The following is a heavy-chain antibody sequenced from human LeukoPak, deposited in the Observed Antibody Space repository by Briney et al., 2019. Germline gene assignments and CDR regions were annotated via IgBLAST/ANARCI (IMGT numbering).Heavy chain of an antibody. D-gene: IGHD1-26*01. Sequence: ASVKVSCKASGYTFAGYYMHWVRQAPGQGLEWMGWINPNSGGPNYAQRFQGRVTMTRDTSISTAHMELSRLRSDDTAVYYCARVVGELTDAFDIWGQGTMVTVSS. V-gene: IGHV1-2*02. CDR1: GYTFAGYY. CDR3: ARVVGELTDAFDI. J-gene: IGHJ3*02. CDR2: INPNSGGP.